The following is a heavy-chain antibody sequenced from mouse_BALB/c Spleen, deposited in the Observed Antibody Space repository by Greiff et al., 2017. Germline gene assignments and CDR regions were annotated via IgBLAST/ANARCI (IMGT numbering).Heavy chain of an antibody. CDR1: GFSLTSYG. V-gene: IGHV2-4-1*01. CDR3: ARKGGSGNYVAMDY. CDR2: IWSGGST. Sequence: VQLMESGPGLVQPSQSLSITCTVSGFSLTSYGVHWVRQSPGKGLEWLGVIWSGGSTDYNAAFISRLSISKDNSKSQVFFKMNRLQADDTAIYYCARKGGSGNYVAMDYWGQGTSVTVSA. D-gene: IGHD2-1*01. J-gene: IGHJ4*01.